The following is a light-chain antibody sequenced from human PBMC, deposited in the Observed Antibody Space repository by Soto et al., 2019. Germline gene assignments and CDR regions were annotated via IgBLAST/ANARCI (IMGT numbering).Light chain of an antibody. CDR3: QQYGSSPGT. Sequence: IVLTQSPGTLSLSPGERATLSCRASQSVTSSYLAWYQQKPGQAPRLLIFGASIRDTCIPDRFSGSGSGTDFTLTISRLESEDFAVYYCQQYGSSPGTFGQGTKVDIK. J-gene: IGKJ1*01. V-gene: IGKV3-20*01. CDR2: GAS. CDR1: QSVTSSY.